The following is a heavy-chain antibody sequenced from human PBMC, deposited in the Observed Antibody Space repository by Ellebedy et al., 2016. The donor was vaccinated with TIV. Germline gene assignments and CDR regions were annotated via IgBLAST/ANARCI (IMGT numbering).Heavy chain of an antibody. Sequence: PGGSLRLSCAASGFTFSLNWMYWVRQAPGKGLECVANIKEDGSEKNYVDSVKGRFTISRDNAKNSVYLQMNSLKAEDTAIYYCAKNRASLDHWGQGTLVTVSS. CDR2: IKEDGSEK. CDR1: GFTFSLNW. J-gene: IGHJ4*02. CDR3: AKNRASLDH. V-gene: IGHV3-7*03. D-gene: IGHD2-2*01.